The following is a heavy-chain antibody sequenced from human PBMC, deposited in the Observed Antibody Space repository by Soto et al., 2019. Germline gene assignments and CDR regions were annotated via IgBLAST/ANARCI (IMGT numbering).Heavy chain of an antibody. V-gene: IGHV1-24*01. Sequence: QVQLVQSGAEVKKPGASVKVSCKVSGYTLTELSMHWVRQAPGKGLEWMGGFDPEDGETIYAQKFKGRVTMTEATSTDTAYMELCSLRSEDTAVYYFATPAYYDILTGEGAFDIWGQGTMVTVSS. CDR2: FDPEDGET. CDR3: ATPAYYDILTGEGAFDI. J-gene: IGHJ3*02. D-gene: IGHD3-9*01. CDR1: GYTLTELS.